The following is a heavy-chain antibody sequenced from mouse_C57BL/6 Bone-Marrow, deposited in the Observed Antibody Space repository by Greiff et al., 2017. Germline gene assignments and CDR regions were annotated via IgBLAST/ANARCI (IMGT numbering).Heavy chain of an antibody. V-gene: IGHV1-85*01. D-gene: IGHD1-1*01. CDR3: ARLEFDGSSGSWYGDV. CDR2: IYPRDGST. J-gene: IGHJ1*03. CDR1: GYTFTSYD. Sequence: QVQLHQSGPELVKPGASVKLSCKASGYTFTSYDINWVKQRPGQGLEWIGWIYPRDGSTKYNEKFKGKATLTVDTSSSTAYMELHSLTSEDSAVYFCARLEFDGSSGSWYGDVWGRGTTVTVSS.